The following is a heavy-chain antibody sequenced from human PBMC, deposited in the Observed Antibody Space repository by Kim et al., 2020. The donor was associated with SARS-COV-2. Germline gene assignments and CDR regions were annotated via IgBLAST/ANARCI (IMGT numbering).Heavy chain of an antibody. V-gene: IGHV3-30*02. CDR3: AKEAYYDILTGYYTGYFDY. Sequence: GRFTISRDNSKNTLYLQMNSLRAEDTAVYYCAKEAYYDILTGYYTGYFDYWGQGTLVTVSS. J-gene: IGHJ4*01. D-gene: IGHD3-9*01.